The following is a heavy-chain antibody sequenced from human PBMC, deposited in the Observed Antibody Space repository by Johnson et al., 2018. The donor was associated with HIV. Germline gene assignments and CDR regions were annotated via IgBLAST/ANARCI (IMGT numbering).Heavy chain of an antibody. J-gene: IGHJ3*01. CDR1: GFTFSSYD. D-gene: IGHD3-10*01. Sequence: VQLVESGGGLVQPGGSLRLSCAASGFTFSSYDMHWVRQATGKGLEWVSAIGTAGDTYYPGSVKGRFTISRENAKNSLYLQMNSLRAEDTAVYYCARGGLLWFGHPADWGQGTMVTVSS. V-gene: IGHV3-13*01. CDR2: IGTAGDT. CDR3: ARGGLLWFGHPAD.